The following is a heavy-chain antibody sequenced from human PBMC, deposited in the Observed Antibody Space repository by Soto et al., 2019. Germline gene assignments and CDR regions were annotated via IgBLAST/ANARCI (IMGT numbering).Heavy chain of an antibody. CDR1: GFTFSSYG. J-gene: IGHJ6*02. CDR2: ISYDGSNK. CDR3: AKDLDDGMDV. V-gene: IGHV3-30*18. Sequence: PGESLRLSCAASGFTFSSYGMHWVRQAPGKGLEWVAVISYDGSNKYYADSVKGRFTISRDNSKNTLYLQMNSLRAEDTAVYYCAKDLDDGMDVWAQGTTDLVSS.